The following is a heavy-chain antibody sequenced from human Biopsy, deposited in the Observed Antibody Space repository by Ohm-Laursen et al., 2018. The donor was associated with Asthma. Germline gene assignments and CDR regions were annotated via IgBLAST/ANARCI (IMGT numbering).Heavy chain of an antibody. D-gene: IGHD6-19*01. V-gene: IGHV1-69*13. CDR1: GGTFSNFA. J-gene: IGHJ6*02. CDR3: ARCQVRYSSGWSLLLKKIYYSGMDV. CDR2: IMTVFGTT. Sequence: EASVKVSCKAPGGTFSNFAISWVRQAPGQGLEWLGGIMTVFGTTNYAQKFQGRVTITADESTSTAYMEVTSLRSEDTAIYYCARCQVRYSSGWSLLLKKIYYSGMDVWGQGTAVTVSS.